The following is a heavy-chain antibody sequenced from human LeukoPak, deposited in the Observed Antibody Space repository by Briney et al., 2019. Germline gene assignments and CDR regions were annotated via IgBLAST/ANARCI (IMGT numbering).Heavy chain of an antibody. Sequence: GGSLRLSCEAYGFTFNDYGMSWVRQAPGQGPEWVSGMSGSGGSTNYGDSVKGRFTISRDNSKNTLYLQMNSLRAEDTAVYYCARRAGGYSHPYDYWGQGILVTVSS. J-gene: IGHJ4*02. CDR3: ARRAGGYSHPYDY. V-gene: IGHV3-23*01. CDR2: MSGSGGST. CDR1: GFTFNDYG. D-gene: IGHD4-23*01.